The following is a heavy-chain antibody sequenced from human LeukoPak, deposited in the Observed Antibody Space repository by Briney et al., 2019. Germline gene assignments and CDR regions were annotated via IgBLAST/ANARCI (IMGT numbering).Heavy chain of an antibody. Sequence: SETLSLTCTVSGGSMSSYYGSWIRQSPGKGREWVGYISYSGTTNYNPSLKSRVTISLGTSKNRFSLNLTSVTAADTAVYYCARHGSGTTLALYPWGQGTLVTVSS. CDR3: ARHGSGTTLALYP. D-gene: IGHD3-10*01. V-gene: IGHV4-59*08. CDR2: ISYSGTT. J-gene: IGHJ5*02. CDR1: GGSMSSYY.